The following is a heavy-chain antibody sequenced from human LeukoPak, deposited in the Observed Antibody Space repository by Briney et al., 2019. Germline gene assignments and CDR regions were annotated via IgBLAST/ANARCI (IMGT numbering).Heavy chain of an antibody. D-gene: IGHD2-2*01. CDR2: ISSSGSTI. CDR3: ARGLPATLLDY. V-gene: IGHV3-11*01. J-gene: IGHJ4*02. CDR1: GFTFSDYY. Sequence: GGSLRLSCAASGFTFSDYYMSWIRQAPGKGLEWVSYISSSGSTIYCADSVKGRFTISRDNAKNSLYLQMNSLRAEDTATYYCARGLPATLLDYWGQGTLVTVSS.